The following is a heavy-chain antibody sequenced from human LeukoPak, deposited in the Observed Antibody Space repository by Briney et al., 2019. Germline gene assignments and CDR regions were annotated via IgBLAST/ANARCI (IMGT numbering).Heavy chain of an antibody. V-gene: IGHV1-18*01. J-gene: IGHJ4*02. D-gene: IGHD6-13*01. CDR2: ISPYNGNT. CDR3: TRTGYLRSRHFDN. CDR1: GYTFTSYA. Sequence: ASVKVSCKASGYTFTSYAMNWVRQAPGQGLEWMGWISPYNGNTNYAQRFEGRVTMTTDTSTTTAYMELKSLRSDDTAVYYCTRTGYLRSRHFDNWGQGTLVIVSS.